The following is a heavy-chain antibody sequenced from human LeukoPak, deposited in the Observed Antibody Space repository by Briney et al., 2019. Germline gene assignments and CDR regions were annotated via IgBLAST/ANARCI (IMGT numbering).Heavy chain of an antibody. J-gene: IGHJ3*02. CDR2: IKTDGSTT. CDR3: ARGGSPPEALGDAFDI. V-gene: IGHV3-74*01. D-gene: IGHD1-26*01. Sequence: GGSLRLSCAASGFTFSSYWMHWVRQAPGKGLVWVSRIKTDGSTTGYADSVKGRFTISRDNAKNTLYLQMNSLRAEDTAVYYCARGGSPPEALGDAFDIWGQGTMVTVSS. CDR1: GFTFSSYW.